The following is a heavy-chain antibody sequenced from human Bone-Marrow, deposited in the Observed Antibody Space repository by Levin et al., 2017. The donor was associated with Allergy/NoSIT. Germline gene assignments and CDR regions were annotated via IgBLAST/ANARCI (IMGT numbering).Heavy chain of an antibody. CDR2: ITTTGHYI. Sequence: PGGSLRLSCATSGFPFSSYGMAWVRQAPGKGLEWVASITTTGHYIHYAESVKGRFTISRDNANNSLSLQMNRLRGEDMAVYYCASAAGAAGRGGLDVWGQGTTVTVSS. D-gene: IGHD6-13*01. J-gene: IGHJ6*02. CDR3: ASAAGAAGRGGLDV. CDR1: GFPFSSYG. V-gene: IGHV3-21*01.